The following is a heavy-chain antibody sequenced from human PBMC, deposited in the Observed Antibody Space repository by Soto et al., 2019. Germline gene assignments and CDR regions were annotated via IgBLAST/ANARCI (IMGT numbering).Heavy chain of an antibody. V-gene: IGHV1-18*04. CDR3: ARDRVAGIWGDAFDI. J-gene: IGHJ3*02. CDR2: INPYNANV. D-gene: IGHD3-16*01. CDR1: GYTFTNHG. Sequence: QVQLVQSGAEVKKPGASVKVSCKTSGYTFTNHGINWVRQAPGQGLEWMGWINPYNANVNYAQKLQGRVTMTTDPSASTAYMDLRSLTSDDTAVYYCARDRVAGIWGDAFDIWGQGTMVTVSS.